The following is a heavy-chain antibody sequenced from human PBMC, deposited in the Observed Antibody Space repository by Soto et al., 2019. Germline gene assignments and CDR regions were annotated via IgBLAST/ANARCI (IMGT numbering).Heavy chain of an antibody. CDR3: ARDSPPVDY. CDR1: GYTFTNYG. Sequence: QVQLVQSGAEVKKPGASVKVSCKASGYTFTNYGIRWVRQAPGQGLEWMGWISAYNGNTNYAQKLQGRVTMTTDTATSTAYRERRSLRSDDTAVYYCARDSPPVDYWGQGTLVTVSS. CDR2: ISAYNGNT. J-gene: IGHJ4*02. V-gene: IGHV1-18*01.